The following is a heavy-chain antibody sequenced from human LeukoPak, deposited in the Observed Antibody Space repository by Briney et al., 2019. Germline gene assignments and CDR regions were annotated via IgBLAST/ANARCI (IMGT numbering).Heavy chain of an antibody. CDR1: GGSISSGGYY. V-gene: IGHV4-31*03. J-gene: IGHJ4*02. Sequence: SQTLSLTCTVSGGSISSGGYYWSWIRQHPGKGLEWIGYIYYSGSTYYNPSLKSRVTISVDTSKNQFSLKLSSATAADTVVYYCARLLAYCGGDCYAADYWGQGTLVTVSS. D-gene: IGHD2-21*02. CDR2: IYYSGST. CDR3: ARLLAYCGGDCYAADY.